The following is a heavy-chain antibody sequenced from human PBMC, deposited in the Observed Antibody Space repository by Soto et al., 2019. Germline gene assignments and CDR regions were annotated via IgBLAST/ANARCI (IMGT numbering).Heavy chain of an antibody. Sequence: EVQLVESGGGLVQPGGSLRLSCAASAFTFSSSEMNWVRQAPGRGLEWVSYISGSGTTIYYAASVKGRFTISRDNAKNSLYLKMNSLRAEDTAVYYCAREVAWRYDYWGQGTLVTVSS. CDR2: ISGSGTTI. J-gene: IGHJ4*02. V-gene: IGHV3-48*03. CDR3: AREVAWRYDY. CDR1: AFTFSSSE. D-gene: IGHD1-1*01.